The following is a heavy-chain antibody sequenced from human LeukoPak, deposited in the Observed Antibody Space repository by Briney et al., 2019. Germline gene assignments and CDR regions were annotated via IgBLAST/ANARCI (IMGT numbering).Heavy chain of an antibody. J-gene: IGHJ4*02. CDR2: ISYDGYNK. Sequence: GRSLRLSCAAPGVSLSIYGMHCVRQAPRKGVEWVAVISYDGYNKHYIDSVKGRFTISRDNSKNTMYLQMNSLRAEDTAVYYCARADYYDSSGYYYGDYWGQGTLVTVSS. CDR1: GVSLSIYG. V-gene: IGHV3-30*03. CDR3: ARADYYDSSGYYYGDY. D-gene: IGHD3-22*01.